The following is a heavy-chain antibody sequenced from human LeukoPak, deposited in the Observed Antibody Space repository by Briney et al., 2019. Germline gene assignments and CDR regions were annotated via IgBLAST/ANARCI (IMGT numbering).Heavy chain of an antibody. CDR2: MNPNSGNT. J-gene: IGHJ4*02. V-gene: IGHV1-8*01. CDR3: GRGGGNGRLENYFDY. D-gene: IGHD2-8*01. CDR1: VYTFTSYD. Sequence: ASVKVSCKASVYTFTSYDINSVRQPTPQKLEWMGWMNPNSGNTAYAQNFQGRVTMTSNTSISTAYMELRRLRCEETAVYYCGRGGGNGRLENYFDYWGQGTLVTVSS.